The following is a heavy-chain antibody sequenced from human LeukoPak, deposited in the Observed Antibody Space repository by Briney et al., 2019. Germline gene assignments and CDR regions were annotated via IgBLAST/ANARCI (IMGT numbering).Heavy chain of an antibody. J-gene: IGHJ6*03. CDR3: ARAQGSYYHYYMDV. D-gene: IGHD1-26*01. Sequence: ASVKVSCKASGYTFTSYDINWVRQAPGQGLEWMGIINPSGGSPNYAQKFQGRVTITRDMSTSTVNMELSSLRSEDTAVYYCARAQGSYYHYYMDVWGKGTTVTVSS. CDR1: GYTFTSYD. CDR2: INPSGGSP. V-gene: IGHV1-46*01.